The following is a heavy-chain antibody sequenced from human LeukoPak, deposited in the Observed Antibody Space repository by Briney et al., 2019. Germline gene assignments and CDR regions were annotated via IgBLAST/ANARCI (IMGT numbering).Heavy chain of an antibody. V-gene: IGHV4-61*09. Sequence: PSQTLSLTCTVSGGSISSGRYYWSWIRQPAGKGLEWIGHIYTSGGTNYNPSLKSRVTISVDTSKNQFSLKLSSVTAADTAVYYCARVNLRYFDWSHDAFDVWGQGTMVTVSS. J-gene: IGHJ3*01. CDR1: GGSISSGRYY. D-gene: IGHD3-9*01. CDR2: IYTSGGT. CDR3: ARVNLRYFDWSHDAFDV.